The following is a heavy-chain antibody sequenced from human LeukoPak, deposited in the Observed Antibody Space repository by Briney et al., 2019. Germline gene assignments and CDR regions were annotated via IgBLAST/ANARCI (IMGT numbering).Heavy chain of an antibody. CDR1: GYTXTGYY. Sequence: ASVKVSCKASGYTXTGYYIYWVRQAPGQGLEWMGWINPNSGDTDYTRKFQGRVTMTRDTSISTAYMELSRLRSDDTAVYYCARDYSRYFDFWGQGTLVTVSS. CDR2: INPNSGDT. J-gene: IGHJ4*02. CDR3: ARDYSRYFDF. D-gene: IGHD4-11*01. V-gene: IGHV1-2*02.